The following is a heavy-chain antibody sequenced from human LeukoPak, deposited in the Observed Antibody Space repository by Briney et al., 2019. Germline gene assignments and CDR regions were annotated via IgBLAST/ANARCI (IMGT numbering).Heavy chain of an antibody. CDR2: INSDGSSI. V-gene: IGHV3-74*03. CDR1: GFTFISDW. Sequence: PADSLTLSCTSAGFTFISDWRDGVRQAPGKGLVWVSRINSDGSSITYADSVKGRFTISRDNAKNTLYLQMNSLRAEDTAVYYCARDGPAYHWGQGTLATASP. CDR3: ARDGPAYH. J-gene: IGHJ4*02. D-gene: IGHD3/OR15-3a*01.